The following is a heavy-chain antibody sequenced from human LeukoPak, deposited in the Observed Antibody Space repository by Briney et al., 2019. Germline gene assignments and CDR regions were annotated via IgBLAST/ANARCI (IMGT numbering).Heavy chain of an antibody. J-gene: IGHJ4*02. D-gene: IGHD5/OR15-5a*01. CDR1: GDSASSNTAA. CDR3: ARDLRLNFDY. CDR2: TYYRSKWLN. V-gene: IGHV6-1*01. Sequence: SQTLSLTSAIAGDSASSNTAAWNCIRQSPSRGLEWLGRTYYRSKWLNDYALSVRSRITIDADTSKNQFSLQLNSVTPDDTAVYYCARDLRLNFDYWGQGTLVTVSS.